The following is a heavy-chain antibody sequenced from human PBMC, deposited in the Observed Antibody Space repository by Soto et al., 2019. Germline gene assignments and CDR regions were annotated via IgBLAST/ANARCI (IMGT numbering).Heavy chain of an antibody. CDR1: GGTFSSYA. D-gene: IGHD6-13*01. J-gene: IGHJ6*02. CDR3: ARGGEVEQLGTLLDYYYYYGMDV. V-gene: IGHV1-69*13. CDR2: IIPIFGTA. Sequence: GASVKVSCKAFGGTFSSYAISWVRQAPGQGLEWMGGIIPIFGTANYAQKFQGRVTITADESTSTAYMELSSLRSEDTAVYYCARGGEVEQLGTLLDYYYYYGMDVWGQGTTVTVSS.